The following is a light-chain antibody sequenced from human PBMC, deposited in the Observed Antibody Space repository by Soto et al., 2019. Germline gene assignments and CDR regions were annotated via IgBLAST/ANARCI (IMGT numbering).Light chain of an antibody. Sequence: EIVMTQSPATLSVSPGERATLSCMASQSVSSNLAWYQQKPGQAPRLLIYGASTRATGIPARFSGSGSGTEFTLTISSLQSEDFAVYYCQKYNNWPPITFGQGTRRENK. J-gene: IGKJ5*01. CDR1: QSVSSN. CDR2: GAS. CDR3: QKYNNWPPIT. V-gene: IGKV3-15*01.